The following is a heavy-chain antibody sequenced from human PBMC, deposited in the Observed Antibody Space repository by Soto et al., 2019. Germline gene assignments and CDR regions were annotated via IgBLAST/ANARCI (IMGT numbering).Heavy chain of an antibody. CDR2: INHSGST. CDR3: ARRECSGGPCYFDP. CDR1: GGSFSGYY. Sequence: SETLSLTCAVYGGSFSGYYWSWIRQPPGKGLEWIGEINHSGSTNYNPSLKSRVIISVDTSKIQFSLKLTSVTAADTAVYYCARRECSGGPCYFDPWGQGSLVTVSS. J-gene: IGHJ4*02. V-gene: IGHV4-34*01. D-gene: IGHD2-15*01.